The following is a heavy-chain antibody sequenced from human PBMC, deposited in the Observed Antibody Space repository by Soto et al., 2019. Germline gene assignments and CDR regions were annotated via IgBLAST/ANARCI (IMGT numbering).Heavy chain of an antibody. CDR2: IGTAGDT. Sequence: GGSLRLSCAASGFTFSSYDMHWVRQATGKGLEWVSAIGTAGDTYYPGSVKGRFTISRENAKNSLYLQMNSLRAEDTAVYYCARVHSGVVFDYWGQGTLVTVSS. D-gene: IGHD2-21*01. CDR1: GFTFSSYD. J-gene: IGHJ4*02. CDR3: ARVHSGVVFDY. V-gene: IGHV3-13*01.